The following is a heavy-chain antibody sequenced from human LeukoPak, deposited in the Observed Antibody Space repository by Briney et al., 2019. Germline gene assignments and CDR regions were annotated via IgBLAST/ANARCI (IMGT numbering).Heavy chain of an antibody. Sequence: GGSLRLSCAASGVTFSLYSITWVCQTPGGGLGWVSSISSSGSYIYYADSVKGRFTVSRDNAKNSLSLQMNSLRAEDTAVYYCARGGHDGTYYLSYWGQGTLVTVSS. CDR2: ISSSGSYI. J-gene: IGHJ4*02. CDR3: ARGGHDGTYYLSY. D-gene: IGHD1-26*01. V-gene: IGHV3-21*01. CDR1: GVTFSLYS.